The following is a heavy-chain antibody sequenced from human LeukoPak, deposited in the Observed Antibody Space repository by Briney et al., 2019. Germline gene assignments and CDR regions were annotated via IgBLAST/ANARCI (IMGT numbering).Heavy chain of an antibody. Sequence: PGGSLRLSCAASGFTFSSYAMHWVRQAPGKGLEWVAVISYDGSNKYYADSVKGRFTISRDNSKNTLYLQMNSLRAEDTAVYYCVAGGGYWGQGILVTVSS. CDR1: GFTFSSYA. CDR2: ISYDGSNK. V-gene: IGHV3-30-3*01. D-gene: IGHD2-8*02. CDR3: VAGGGY. J-gene: IGHJ4*02.